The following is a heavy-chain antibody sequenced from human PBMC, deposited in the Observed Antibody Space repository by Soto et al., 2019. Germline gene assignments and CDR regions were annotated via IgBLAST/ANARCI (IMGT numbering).Heavy chain of an antibody. CDR1: GFTFSNAW. J-gene: IGHJ4*02. CDR3: TTVGSGLRSYAIDY. CDR2: IKSKTDGGTT. V-gene: IGHV3-15*01. D-gene: IGHD1-26*01. Sequence: GGSLRLSCAASGFTFSNAWMSWVRQAPGKGLEWVGRIKSKTDGGTTDYAAPVKGRFTISRDDSKNTLYLQMNSLKTEDTAVYYCTTVGSGLRSYAIDYWGQGTLVTVSS.